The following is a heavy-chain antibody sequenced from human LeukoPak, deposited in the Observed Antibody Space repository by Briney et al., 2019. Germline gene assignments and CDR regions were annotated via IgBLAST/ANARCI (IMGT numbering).Heavy chain of an antibody. CDR2: FDPEDGKP. D-gene: IGHD1-26*01. Sequence: ASVTVSFKVSGNTLTELSMHWVRQAPGKGLEWMGGFDPEDGKPIYAQKFQGRVTMTEDSSTDTAYMELSSLISEDTAVYYCAAGGIYSLLDYWGQGTLVTVSS. CDR3: AAGGIYSLLDY. J-gene: IGHJ4*02. V-gene: IGHV1-24*01. CDR1: GNTLTELS.